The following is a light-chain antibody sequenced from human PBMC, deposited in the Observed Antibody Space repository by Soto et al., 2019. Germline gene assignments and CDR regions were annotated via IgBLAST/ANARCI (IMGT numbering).Light chain of an antibody. CDR2: AAS. J-gene: IGKJ1*01. CDR1: QSISSY. Sequence: DIQMTQSPSSLSASVGDRVTITCRASQSISSYLNWYQQKPGKAPKLLIYAASSLQSGVPSRFSGSVSGTHFTLTISSLQPEDFATYYCQQSYSTPWTLGQGTKVDIK. CDR3: QQSYSTPWT. V-gene: IGKV1-39*01.